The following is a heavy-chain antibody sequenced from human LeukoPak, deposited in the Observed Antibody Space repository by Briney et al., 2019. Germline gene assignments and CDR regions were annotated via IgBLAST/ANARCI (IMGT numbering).Heavy chain of an antibody. V-gene: IGHV6-1*01. CDR2: TYYRSKWYN. Sequence: SQTLSLTCAISGDSVSSNSAAWNWIRQSPSGGLEWLGRTYYRSKWYNDYAVSVKSRITINPDRSKNQVSLQMNSVTPEDTAVYYCARATTSLFDSWGQGTLVTVSS. CDR3: ARATTSLFDS. D-gene: IGHD2/OR15-2a*01. J-gene: IGHJ4*02. CDR1: GDSVSSNSAA.